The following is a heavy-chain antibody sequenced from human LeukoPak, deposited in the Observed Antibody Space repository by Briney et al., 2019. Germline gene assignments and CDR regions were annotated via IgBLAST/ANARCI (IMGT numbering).Heavy chain of an antibody. J-gene: IGHJ3*02. CDR3: ARRLGVRWDLQAFDI. CDR2: MNPDSGNT. Sequence: EASVEVSCKASGYTFAIYDINWVRQAPGQGLGWMGWMNPDSGNTGYAQKFQGRVTISRNNSISTAYMELSSLRSEDTAVYYCARRLGVRWDLQAFDIWGQGTMVTVSS. D-gene: IGHD4-23*01. V-gene: IGHV1-8*03. CDR1: GYTFAIYD.